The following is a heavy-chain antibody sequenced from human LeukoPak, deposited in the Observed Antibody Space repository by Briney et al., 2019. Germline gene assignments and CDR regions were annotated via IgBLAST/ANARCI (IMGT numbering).Heavy chain of an antibody. CDR1: GGSISSSSYY. CDR3: ARGYCSGGSCYSYYYYSYMDV. J-gene: IGHJ6*03. CDR2: ISYSGST. D-gene: IGHD2-15*01. V-gene: IGHV4-39*07. Sequence: SETLSLTCTVSGGSISSSSYYWGWIRQPPGRGLEWIGSISYSGSTYYNPSLKSRVTISVDTSKKQFSLKLSSVTAADTAVYYCARGYCSGGSCYSYYYYSYMDVWGKGTTVTVSS.